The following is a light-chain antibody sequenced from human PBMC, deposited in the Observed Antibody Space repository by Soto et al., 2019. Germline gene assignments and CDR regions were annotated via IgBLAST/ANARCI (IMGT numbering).Light chain of an antibody. CDR3: QSYDSSLSVVV. CDR2: GNI. J-gene: IGLJ2*01. V-gene: IGLV1-40*01. Sequence: QSVLTQPPSVSGAPGQRVTISCAGGSSNIGAGYDVHWYQQLPGTAPKLLIFGNINRPSGVPDRFSGSKSGTSASLAITGLQADDEADYYCQSYDSSLSVVVFGGGTKVTVL. CDR1: SSNIGAGYD.